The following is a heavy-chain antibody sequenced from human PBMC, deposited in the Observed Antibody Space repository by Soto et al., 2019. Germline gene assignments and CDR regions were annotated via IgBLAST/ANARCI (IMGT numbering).Heavy chain of an antibody. Sequence: GGSLRLSCVGSGFTFSSSTMSWVRQAPGRGLEWPSAISSSSSYIYYADSLKGRFTISRDNAKNSLYLQVYSLRVEDTALYYCARDLGEVSAIWGQGSPVTVSS. CDR2: ISSSSSYI. CDR1: GFTFSSST. D-gene: IGHD3-10*01. CDR3: ARDLGEVSAI. V-gene: IGHV3-21*06. J-gene: IGHJ4*02.